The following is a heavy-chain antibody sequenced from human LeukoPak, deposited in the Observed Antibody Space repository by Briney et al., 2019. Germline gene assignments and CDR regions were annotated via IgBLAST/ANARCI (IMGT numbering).Heavy chain of an antibody. CDR2: IYYSGST. CDR3: ARDRGSSGYYRFDY. J-gene: IGHJ4*02. V-gene: IGHV4-31*03. D-gene: IGHD3-22*01. CDR1: GGSISSGGYY. Sequence: SETLSLTCTVSGGSISSGGYYWSWIRQHPGKGLEWIGCIYYSGSTYYNPSLKSRVTISVDTSKNQFSLKLSSVTAADTAVYYCARDRGSSGYYRFDYWGQGTLVTVSS.